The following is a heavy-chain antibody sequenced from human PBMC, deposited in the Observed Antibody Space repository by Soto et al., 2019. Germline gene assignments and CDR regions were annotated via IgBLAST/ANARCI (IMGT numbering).Heavy chain of an antibody. CDR2: ISYDGSNK. V-gene: IGHV3-30*18. D-gene: IGHD4-17*01. CDR1: GFTFSSYG. Sequence: QVQLVESGGGVVQPGRSLRLSCAASGFTFSSYGMHWVRQAPGKGLEWVAVISYDGSNKYYADSVKGRFTISRDNSKNTLYLQMNSLRAEDTAVYYCAKATVSHPFDYWGQGTLVTVSS. CDR3: AKATVSHPFDY. J-gene: IGHJ4*02.